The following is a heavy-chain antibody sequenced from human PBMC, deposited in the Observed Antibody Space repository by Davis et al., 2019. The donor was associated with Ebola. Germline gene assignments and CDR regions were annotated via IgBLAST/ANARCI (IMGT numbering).Heavy chain of an antibody. V-gene: IGHV1-3*01. Sequence: GESLKISCAASGYTFTSYAMHWVRQAPGQRLEWMGWINAGNGNTKYSQKFQGRVTMTRDTSTSTVYMELSSLRSEDTAVYYCARGARLGLQGHYYYGMDVWGQGTTVTVSS. CDR2: INAGNGNT. J-gene: IGHJ6*02. D-gene: IGHD6-25*01. CDR3: ARGARLGLQGHYYYGMDV. CDR1: GYTFTSYA.